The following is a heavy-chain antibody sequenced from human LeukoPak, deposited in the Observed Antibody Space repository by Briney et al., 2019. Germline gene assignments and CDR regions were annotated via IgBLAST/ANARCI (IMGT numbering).Heavy chain of an antibody. CDR3: ARGANYYGSSYYDY. CDR2: ISGSGGST. V-gene: IGHV3-23*01. CDR1: GFTFSSYA. J-gene: IGHJ4*02. Sequence: PGGSLRLSCAASGFTFSSYAMSWVRQAPGKGLEWVSAISGSGGSTYYADSVKGRFTISRDNSKNTLYLQMNSLRAEDTAVYYCARGANYYGSSYYDYWGQGTLVTVSS. D-gene: IGHD3-10*01.